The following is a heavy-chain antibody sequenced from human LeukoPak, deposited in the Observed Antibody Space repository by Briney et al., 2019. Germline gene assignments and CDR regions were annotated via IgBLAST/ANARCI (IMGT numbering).Heavy chain of an antibody. V-gene: IGHV3-48*03. D-gene: IGHD3-10*01. J-gene: IGHJ4*02. Sequence: GGCLRLSCAASAFTFSSYEMNWVRQAPGKGLEWVSYIGNSGTTTYYADSVKGRFTISRDNAKSSLYLQMNSLRAEDTAVYYCARKGEWDMVRGAPDYWGQGTLVTVSS. CDR1: AFTFSSYE. CDR2: IGNSGTTT. CDR3: ARKGEWDMVRGAPDY.